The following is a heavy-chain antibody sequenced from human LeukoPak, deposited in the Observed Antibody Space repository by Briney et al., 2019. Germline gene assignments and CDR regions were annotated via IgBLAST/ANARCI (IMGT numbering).Heavy chain of an antibody. CDR3: ARSGYSGSSVFDY. J-gene: IGHJ4*02. D-gene: IGHD1-26*01. CDR2: TRNKANSYTT. V-gene: IGHV3-72*01. CDR1: GFTFSDHY. Sequence: PGGSLRLSCAASGFTFSDHYMDWVRQAPGKGLEWVGRTRNKANSYTTEYAAYVKGRFTISGDDSKNSLYLQMNSLKTEDTAVYYCARSGYSGSSVFDYWGQGTLVTVSS.